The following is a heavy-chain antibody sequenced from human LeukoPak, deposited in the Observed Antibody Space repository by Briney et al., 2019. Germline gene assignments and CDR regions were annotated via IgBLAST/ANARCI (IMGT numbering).Heavy chain of an antibody. D-gene: IGHD4-23*01. J-gene: IGHJ4*02. Sequence: GGSLRLSCAASGFTFSSYGMSWVRQAPGKGLEWVSAISGSGGSTYYADSVKGRFTISRDNSKNTLYLQMNSLRAEDTAVYYCAKAQGYGGNSGGPDYWGQGTLVTVSS. CDR3: AKAQGYGGNSGGPDY. CDR1: GFTFSSYG. V-gene: IGHV3-23*01. CDR2: ISGSGGST.